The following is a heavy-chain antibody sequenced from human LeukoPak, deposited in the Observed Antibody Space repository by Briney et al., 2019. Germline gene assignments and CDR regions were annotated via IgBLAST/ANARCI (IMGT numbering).Heavy chain of an antibody. D-gene: IGHD6-6*01. CDR2: SYYSGST. CDR3: AGPAGHSSSPFDY. V-gene: IGHV4-39*01. Sequence: PSETQSLICTGSGGSISSSNDYSGWIRQPPGKGLEWIGSSYYSGSTYYNPSLKSRVTISVDTSKTQFSLKMSSVTAADTAVYHSAGPAGHSSSPFDYWGQGTVVTVSS. CDR1: GGSISSSNDY. J-gene: IGHJ4*02.